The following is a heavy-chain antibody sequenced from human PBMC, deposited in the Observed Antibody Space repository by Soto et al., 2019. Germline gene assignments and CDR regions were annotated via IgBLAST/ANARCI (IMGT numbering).Heavy chain of an antibody. Sequence: PGESLKISCKDSGYNFNTYWIAWVRQMPGKGLEWMGIIYPGDSRTTYSPSFQGQVIISADKSISTVYLQWSSLKASDTATYYCARRAVGYDSSGYYIDHWGQGTLVTVSS. CDR3: ARRAVGYDSSGYYIDH. D-gene: IGHD3-22*01. V-gene: IGHV5-51*01. J-gene: IGHJ4*02. CDR2: IYPGDSRT. CDR1: GYNFNTYW.